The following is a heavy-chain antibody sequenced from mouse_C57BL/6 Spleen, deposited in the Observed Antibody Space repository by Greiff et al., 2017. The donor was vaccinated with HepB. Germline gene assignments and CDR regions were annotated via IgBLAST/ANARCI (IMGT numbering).Heavy chain of an antibody. V-gene: IGHV5-17*01. J-gene: IGHJ2*01. CDR1: GFTFSDYG. Sequence: EVHLVESGGGLVKPGGSLKLSCAASGFTFSDYGMHWVRQAPEKGLEWVAYISSGSSTIYYADTVKGRFTISRDNAKNTLFLQMTSLRSEDTAMYYCARVPYYPSDYFDYWGQGTTLTVSS. D-gene: IGHD1-1*01. CDR2: ISSGSSTI. CDR3: ARVPYYPSDYFDY.